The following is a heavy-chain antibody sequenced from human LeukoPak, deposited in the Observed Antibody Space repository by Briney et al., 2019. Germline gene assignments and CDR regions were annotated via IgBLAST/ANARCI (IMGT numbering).Heavy chain of an antibody. CDR1: GFTYSSYA. Sequence: GRSLRLSWAASGFTYSSYAMHWVRQAPGKGLEWVAVISYDGSNKYYADSVKGRFTISRDNSKNTLYLQMNSLRAEDTAVYYCARDPDSSGYYSLYFDYWGQGTLVTVSS. J-gene: IGHJ4*02. CDR3: ARDPDSSGYYSLYFDY. V-gene: IGHV3-30-3*01. CDR2: ISYDGSNK. D-gene: IGHD3-22*01.